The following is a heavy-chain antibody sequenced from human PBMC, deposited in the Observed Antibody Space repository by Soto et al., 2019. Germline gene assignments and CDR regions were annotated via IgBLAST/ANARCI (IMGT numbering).Heavy chain of an antibody. CDR1: GFTFSSYS. J-gene: IGHJ4*02. V-gene: IGHV3-21*01. D-gene: IGHD3-22*01. CDR2: ISSSSSYI. Sequence: EVQLVESGGGLVKPGGSLRLSCAASGFTFSSYSMNWVRQAPGKGLEWVSSISSSSSYIYYADSVKGRFTISRDNAKNSLYLQMNSLRAEDTAVYYCARGTYYYDRSGYYSYWGQGTLVTVSS. CDR3: ARGTYYYDRSGYYSY.